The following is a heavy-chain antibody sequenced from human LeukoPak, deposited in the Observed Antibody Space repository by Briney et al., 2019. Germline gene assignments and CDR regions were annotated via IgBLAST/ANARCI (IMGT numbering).Heavy chain of an antibody. V-gene: IGHV3-30*02. J-gene: IGHJ4*02. Sequence: GGSLRPPCAASGFTFSSYGMHWVRQAPGKGLEWVAFIRYDGSNKYYADSVKGRFTISRDTSKNTLYLQMNSLRSEDTAVYYCARDPSGLRFLEWLPPGYYFDYWGQGTLVTVSS. CDR2: IRYDGSNK. CDR1: GFTFSSYG. D-gene: IGHD3-3*01. CDR3: ARDPSGLRFLEWLPPGYYFDY.